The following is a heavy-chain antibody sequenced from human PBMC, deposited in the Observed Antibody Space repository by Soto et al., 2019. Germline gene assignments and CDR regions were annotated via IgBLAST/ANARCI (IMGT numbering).Heavy chain of an antibody. Sequence: PGGSLRLSCAASGFTFRTYGMHWVRQAPGKGLVWVSRINSDGSSTSSADSVKGRFTISRDNAKNTLYLQMNSLRAEDTAVYYCARENSGGLISYYYYMDVWGKGTTVTVSS. CDR1: GFTFRTYG. V-gene: IGHV3-74*01. CDR3: ARENSGGLISYYYYMDV. J-gene: IGHJ6*03. D-gene: IGHD2-15*01. CDR2: INSDGSST.